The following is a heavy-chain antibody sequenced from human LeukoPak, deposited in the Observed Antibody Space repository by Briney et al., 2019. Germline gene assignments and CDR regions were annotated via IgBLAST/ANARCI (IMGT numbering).Heavy chain of an antibody. D-gene: IGHD2-21*02. J-gene: IGHJ4*02. CDR1: GASSSNYY. CDR2: TTHDGRT. CDR3: APIYGDFSDLDY. Sequence: PSETLSLTCGVYGASSSNYYWNWIRQPPGKGLEWIGETTHDGRTNYSPSLRGRATISGDTSKSQFSLKLYSVTAADTAVYYCAPIYGDFSDLDYWGLGTLVTVSS. V-gene: IGHV4-34*01.